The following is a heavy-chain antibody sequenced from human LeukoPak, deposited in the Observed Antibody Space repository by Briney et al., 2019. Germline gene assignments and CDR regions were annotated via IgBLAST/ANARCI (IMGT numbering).Heavy chain of an antibody. CDR2: IYPNSGGT. Sequence: ASVKVSCKASAYTFTGYYMHWVRQAPGQGLEWMGWIYPNSGGTNYAQKLQGRVTMTTDTSTSTAYMELRSLRSDDTAVYYCARVPLALAAFDIWGQGTTVTVSS. D-gene: IGHD3-16*01. V-gene: IGHV1-2*02. CDR3: ARVPLALAAFDI. J-gene: IGHJ3*02. CDR1: AYTFTGYY.